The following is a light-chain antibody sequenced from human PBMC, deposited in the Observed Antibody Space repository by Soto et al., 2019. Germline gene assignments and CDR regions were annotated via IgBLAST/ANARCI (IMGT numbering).Light chain of an antibody. Sequence: EIVLTKSPCTLSLYPGERATLFCRASQTVRNNYLACYQQRPGQAPRLLIYGASSRATGIPDRFSGSGSGTDFTLTISSLEPEDFAVYYCQQYGISPRRFGQGTKVDIK. CDR2: GAS. CDR3: QQYGISPRR. V-gene: IGKV3-20*01. CDR1: QTVRNNY. J-gene: IGKJ1*01.